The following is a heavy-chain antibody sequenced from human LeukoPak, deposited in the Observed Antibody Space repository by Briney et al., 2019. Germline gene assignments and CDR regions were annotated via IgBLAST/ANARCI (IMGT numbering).Heavy chain of an antibody. V-gene: IGHV3-30*02. CDR1: GFILSTHG. CDR3: AKGEGETTGDY. J-gene: IGHJ4*02. D-gene: IGHD1-1*01. Sequence: PGGSLRLSCAASGFILSTHGMHWVRQAPGKGLEWVAGMWYDGSREDYADSVKGRFTISRDNSKNTLYLQMNSLRAEDTAVYYCAKGEGETTGDYWGQGTLVTVSS. CDR2: MWYDGSRE.